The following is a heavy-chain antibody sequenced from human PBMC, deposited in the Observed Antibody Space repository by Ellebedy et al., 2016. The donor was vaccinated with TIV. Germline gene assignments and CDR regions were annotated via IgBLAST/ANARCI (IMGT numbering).Heavy chain of an antibody. CDR1: GASISSYY. V-gene: IGHV4-59*01. D-gene: IGHD6-19*01. CDR3: ASSYSTGWYQF. CDR2: IYYSGST. J-gene: IGHJ4*02. Sequence: MPSETLSLTCTVSGASISSYYWSWIRQPPGKGLELIGYIYYSGSTNYNPSLKSRVTISVDTSKNQFSLKLSSVTAADTAVYYCASSYSTGWYQFWGQGTLVTVSS.